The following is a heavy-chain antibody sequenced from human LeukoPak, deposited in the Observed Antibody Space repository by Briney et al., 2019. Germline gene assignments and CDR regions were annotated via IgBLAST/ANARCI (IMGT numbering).Heavy chain of an antibody. V-gene: IGHV3-23*01. CDR1: GFTFSSYA. D-gene: IGHD3-22*01. CDR2: ISGSGDST. J-gene: IGHJ4*02. CDR3: ARRQGSYFDTSGYYYG. Sequence: GGSLRLSCAASGFTFSSYAMSWVRQAPGKGLEWVSAISGSGDSTYYGDSVKGRFTISRDNSKNTLYLQMNSLRAEDTAVYYCARRQGSYFDTSGYYYGWGQGTLVTVSS.